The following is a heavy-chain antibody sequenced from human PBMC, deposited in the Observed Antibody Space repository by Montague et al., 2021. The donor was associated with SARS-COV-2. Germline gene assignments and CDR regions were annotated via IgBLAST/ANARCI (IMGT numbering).Heavy chain of an antibody. D-gene: IGHD3-16*02. J-gene: IGHJ4*02. Sequence: SWRLSCAASGFTFSSYAMRWVRQAPGKGLEWVAVISYDGSNKYYADSVKGRFTISRDNSKNTLYLQMNSLRAEDTAAYYCARDNYDYVWGSYRYIYWGQGTLVTVSS. CDR2: ISYDGSNK. CDR3: ARDNYDYVWGSYRYIY. CDR1: GFTFSSYA. V-gene: IGHV3-30*04.